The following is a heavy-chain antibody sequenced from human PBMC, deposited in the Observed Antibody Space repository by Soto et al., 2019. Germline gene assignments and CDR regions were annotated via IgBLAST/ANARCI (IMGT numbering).Heavy chain of an antibody. V-gene: IGHV3-64*04. J-gene: IGHJ4*02. CDR3: ARVGIDWLSLGRHFDY. D-gene: IGHD3-9*01. CDR1: GFTFSSYS. CDR2: ISINGGST. Sequence: PGGSLRFSCAASGFTFSSYSMHLVRQAPGKGLEYVSAISINGGSTYYADSVKGRFTISRDNSKNTLYLQMNSLRAEDTAVYYCARVGIDWLSLGRHFDYWGQGTMVTFSS.